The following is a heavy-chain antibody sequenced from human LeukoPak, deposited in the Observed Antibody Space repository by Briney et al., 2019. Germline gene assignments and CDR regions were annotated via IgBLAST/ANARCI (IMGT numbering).Heavy chain of an antibody. CDR3: ANTPYYYDSGQLNHFDY. J-gene: IGHJ4*02. D-gene: IGHD3-22*01. Sequence: SETLSLTCTVSGGSINSYYWSWIRQPPGKGLEWIAYIYYSGSTSYNPSLKSRVTISVDTSKNQFSLKLNSVTAEDTAVYYCANTPYYYDSGQLNHFDYWGQGTLVTVSS. CDR1: GGSINSYY. CDR2: IYYSGST. V-gene: IGHV4-59*01.